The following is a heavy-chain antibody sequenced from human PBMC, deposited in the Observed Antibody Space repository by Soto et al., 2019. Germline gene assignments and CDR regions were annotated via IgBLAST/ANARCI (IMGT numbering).Heavy chain of an antibody. D-gene: IGHD2-8*02. CDR3: ARGQSSLLLDC. J-gene: IGHJ4*02. CDR1: GGSFSGYY. Sequence: SETLSLTCAVYGGSFSGYYWSWIRQPPGKGLEWIGEINHSGSTNYNPSLKSRVTISVDTFKNQFSLKLSSVTAADTAVYYCARGQSSLLLDCWGQGVLVTVSS. CDR2: INHSGST. V-gene: IGHV4-34*01.